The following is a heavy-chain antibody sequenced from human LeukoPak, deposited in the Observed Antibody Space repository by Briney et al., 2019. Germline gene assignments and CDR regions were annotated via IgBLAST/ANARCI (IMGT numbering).Heavy chain of an antibody. CDR3: ARLQATVTSNWFDP. D-gene: IGHD4-17*01. Sequence: GGSLRLSCAASGFTFSSYAMSWVRQAPGKGLEWVSAISGSGGGTYYADSVKGRFTISRDNSKNTLYLQMNSLRAEDTAVYYCARLQATVTSNWFDPWGQGTLVTASS. J-gene: IGHJ5*02. V-gene: IGHV3-23*01. CDR2: ISGSGGGT. CDR1: GFTFSSYA.